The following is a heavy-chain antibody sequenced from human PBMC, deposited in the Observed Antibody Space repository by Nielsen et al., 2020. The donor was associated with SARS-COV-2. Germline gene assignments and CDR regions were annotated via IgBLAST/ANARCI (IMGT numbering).Heavy chain of an antibody. CDR3: ASGLLTTVTTGAMDV. Sequence: GGSLRLSCAASGFTFSDFYMSWVRPAPGKGLQWISYISSSGDYTNYADSMKGRFTISRDNAKNLLYLQMNSLRAEDTALYYCASGLLTTVTTGAMDVWGQGTTVTVSS. J-gene: IGHJ6*02. V-gene: IGHV3-11*03. CDR2: ISSSGDYT. D-gene: IGHD4-11*01. CDR1: GFTFSDFY.